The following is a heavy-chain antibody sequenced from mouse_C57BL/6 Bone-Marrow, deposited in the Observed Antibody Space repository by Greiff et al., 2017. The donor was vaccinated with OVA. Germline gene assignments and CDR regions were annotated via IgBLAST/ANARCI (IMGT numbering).Heavy chain of an antibody. CDR3: AREEGGSPSAY. CDR1: GYTFTSYW. J-gene: IGHJ3*01. Sequence: VKLQQPGAELVKPGASVKMSCKASGYTFTSYWITWVKQRPGQGLEWIGDIYPGSGSTNYNEKFKSKATLTVDTSSSTAYMQLSSLTSEDSAVYYCAREEGGSPSAYWGQGTLVTVSA. CDR2: IYPGSGST. D-gene: IGHD1-1*01. V-gene: IGHV1-55*01.